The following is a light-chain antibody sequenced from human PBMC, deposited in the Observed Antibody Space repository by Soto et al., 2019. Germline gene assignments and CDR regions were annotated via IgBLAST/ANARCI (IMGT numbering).Light chain of an antibody. Sequence: EIVLTQSPDSLSLSPGERATLSCRASQSVSSNFFAWYQQKPGQAPRLLIHGISIRATGTPDRFSGSGSETEFTLTISRLEPEDFAIYYCQQYAASPRTFGRGTKLEI. CDR1: QSVSSNF. J-gene: IGKJ2*01. CDR2: GIS. CDR3: QQYAASPRT. V-gene: IGKV3-20*01.